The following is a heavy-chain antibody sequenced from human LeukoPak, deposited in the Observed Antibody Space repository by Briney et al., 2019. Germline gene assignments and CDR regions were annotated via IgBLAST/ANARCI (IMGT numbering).Heavy chain of an antibody. CDR3: ATALFGPSGYYPYYFDY. CDR1: GGTFSSYT. D-gene: IGHD3-22*01. V-gene: IGHV1-24*01. J-gene: IGHJ4*02. CDR2: FYPEDGET. Sequence: ASVKVSCKASGGTFSSYTISWVRQAPGQGLEWMGGFYPEDGETIYAQKFQGRVTMTEDTSTDTAYMELSSLRSEDTAVYYCATALFGPSGYYPYYFDYWGQGTLVTVSS.